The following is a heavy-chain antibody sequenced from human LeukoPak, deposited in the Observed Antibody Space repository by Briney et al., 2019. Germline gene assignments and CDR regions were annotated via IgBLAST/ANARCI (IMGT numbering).Heavy chain of an antibody. J-gene: IGHJ4*02. CDR1: GFAFSSYE. CDR3: ARGLDGSFDY. V-gene: IGHV3-48*03. CDR2: ITRSGSTI. Sequence: GGSLRLSCAASGFAFSSYEMNWVRQAPGKGLEWVSYITRSGSTIHHADTVKGRFTISRDNAKNTLYLQMNSLRDEDTAVYYCARGLDGSFDYWGLGTLVTVSS. D-gene: IGHD1-14*01.